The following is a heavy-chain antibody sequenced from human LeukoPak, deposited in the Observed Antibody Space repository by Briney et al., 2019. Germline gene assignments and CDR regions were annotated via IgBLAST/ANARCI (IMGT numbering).Heavy chain of an antibody. D-gene: IGHD6-13*01. Sequence: GGSLRLSCAASGFTFSSYGMHWVRQAPGKGLEWVAFIRYDGSNKYYADSVKGRFTISRDNSKNTLYLQMNSLRAEDTAVYYCARDPYSSSWYSPYFDYWGQGTLVTVSS. V-gene: IGHV3-30*02. CDR1: GFTFSSYG. CDR2: IRYDGSNK. J-gene: IGHJ4*02. CDR3: ARDPYSSSWYSPYFDY.